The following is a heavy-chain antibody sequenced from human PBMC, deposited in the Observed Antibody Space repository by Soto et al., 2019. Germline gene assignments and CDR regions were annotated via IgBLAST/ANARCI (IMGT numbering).Heavy chain of an antibody. Sequence: SQPLSPTCPVSGGSISSYYWSWIRQPPGKGLEWIGYIYYTGSTSYNPSLKSRVTISVDTSKNQFSLKLSSATAADTAVYYCARRGNWGSDEFDYWGQGTLVTVSS. CDR1: GGSISSYY. CDR3: ARRGNWGSDEFDY. V-gene: IGHV4-59*08. J-gene: IGHJ4*02. CDR2: IYYTGST. D-gene: IGHD7-27*01.